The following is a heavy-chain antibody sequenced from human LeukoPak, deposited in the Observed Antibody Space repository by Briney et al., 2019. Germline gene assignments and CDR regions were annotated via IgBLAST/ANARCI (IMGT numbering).Heavy chain of an antibody. J-gene: IGHJ4*02. Sequence: GGSLRLSCAASGFTFSSYAMSWVRQAPGKGLEWVSGISGSGGSTYYADSVKGRFTISRDNSKNTLYLQMSSLRAEDTAVYYCAKDRRYDSSGYSPYYFDYWGQGTLVTVSS. V-gene: IGHV3-23*01. CDR3: AKDRRYDSSGYSPYYFDY. CDR1: GFTFSSYA. D-gene: IGHD3-22*01. CDR2: ISGSGGST.